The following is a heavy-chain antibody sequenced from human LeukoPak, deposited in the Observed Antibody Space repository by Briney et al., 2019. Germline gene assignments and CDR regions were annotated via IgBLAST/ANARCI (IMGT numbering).Heavy chain of an antibody. D-gene: IGHD3-3*01. J-gene: IGHJ5*02. CDR1: GYTFTSYD. Sequence: ASVKVSCKASGYTFTSYDINWVRQATGQGLEWMGWMNPNSGNTGYAQKFQGRVTMTRNTSISTAYMELSSLRSEDTAVYYCARWAYDFWSGYYTYWFDPWGQGTLATVSS. V-gene: IGHV1-8*01. CDR2: MNPNSGNT. CDR3: ARWAYDFWSGYYTYWFDP.